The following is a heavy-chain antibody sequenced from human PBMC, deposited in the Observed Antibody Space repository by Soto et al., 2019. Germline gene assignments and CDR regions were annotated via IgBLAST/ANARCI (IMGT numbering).Heavy chain of an antibody. Sequence: QVQLVQSGAEVKEPGASVKVSCKSSGYIFSSHDINWVRQATGQWLEWMGSVKPNSGNTLYARRFQGRVTMTRSTSLSTAYMELSSLGFDDTAVDYCARSPDYGDVDYWGQGTLVTVSS. CDR2: VKPNSGNT. D-gene: IGHD4-17*01. CDR3: ARSPDYGDVDY. J-gene: IGHJ4*02. CDR1: GYIFSSHD. V-gene: IGHV1-8*01.